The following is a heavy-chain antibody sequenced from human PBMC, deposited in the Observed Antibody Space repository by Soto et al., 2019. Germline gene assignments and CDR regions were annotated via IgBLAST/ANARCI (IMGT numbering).Heavy chain of an antibody. D-gene: IGHD6-19*01. Sequence: QVQLVESGGGVVQPGRSLRLSCAASGFTFSTYALHWVRQAPGKGLEWVGVISYDGSSKYYADSVKGRFTISRDNSKNTLYLQMNSLRPEDTALYYCATGGSIAVAGGFSFSCFGDWGQGTLVTVSS. CDR2: ISYDGSSK. J-gene: IGHJ4*02. V-gene: IGHV3-30-3*01. CDR1: GFTFSTYA. CDR3: ATGGSIAVAGGFSFSCFGD.